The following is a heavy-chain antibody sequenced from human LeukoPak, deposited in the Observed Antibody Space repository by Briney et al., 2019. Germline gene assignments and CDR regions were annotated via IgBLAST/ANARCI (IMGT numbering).Heavy chain of an antibody. V-gene: IGHV4-4*07. D-gene: IGHD2-15*01. Sequence: KSSETLSLTCTVSGGSIRSYWSWIRQPAGKGLEWIGRIYGSGSTDYNPSLKSRVTMSIDTSKNQFSLNLISVTAADTAVYYCARGPVWRRLLLSVSRRGGYSDYWGQGILVTVSS. CDR1: GGSIRSY. CDR2: IYGSGST. CDR3: ARGPVWRRLLLSVSRRGGYSDY. J-gene: IGHJ4*02.